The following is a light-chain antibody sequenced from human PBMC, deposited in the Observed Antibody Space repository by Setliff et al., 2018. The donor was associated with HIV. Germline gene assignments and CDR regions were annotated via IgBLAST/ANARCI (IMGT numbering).Light chain of an antibody. V-gene: IGLV2-14*01. CDR3: TSYTSDNVV. CDR2: DVS. CDR1: SSDLGDYNY. J-gene: IGLJ1*01. Sequence: QSVLTQPASVSGSPGQSITVSCTGTSSDLGDYNYVSWYQQHPGKAPKLLLYDVSDRPSGVSNRLSGSKSGNTASLTISGLQAEDEAEYYCTSYTSDNVVFGTGTKGTVL.